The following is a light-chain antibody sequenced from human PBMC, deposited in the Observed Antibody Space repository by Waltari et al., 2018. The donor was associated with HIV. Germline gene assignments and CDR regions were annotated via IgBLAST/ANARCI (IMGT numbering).Light chain of an antibody. Sequence: QSVLTQPPSVSGSMGQTVTISCTGNSSNLGAPYEVHWYQQHPGGVPKLLIFNDHIRLSGVPERFSGAKSGSSASLAINGLQAEDEADYYCQSFYRKLNAFVFGPGTTISLL. CDR3: QSFYRKLNAFV. CDR2: NDH. CDR1: SSNLGAPYE. J-gene: IGLJ1*01. V-gene: IGLV1-40*01.